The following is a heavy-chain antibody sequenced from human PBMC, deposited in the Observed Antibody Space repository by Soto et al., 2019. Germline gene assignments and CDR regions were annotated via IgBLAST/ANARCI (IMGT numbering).Heavy chain of an antibody. CDR3: ARRGMAAELNWFDP. D-gene: IGHD6-13*01. J-gene: IGHJ5*02. CDR1: GGSISSSSYY. CDR2: IYYSGST. Sequence: QLQLQESGPGLVKPSETLSLTCTVSGGSISSSSYYWGWIRQPPGKGLEWIGSIYYSGSTYYNPSLKSRVTISVDTSKNQFSLKLRSVTAADTAVYYCARRGMAAELNWFDPWGQGTLVTVSS. V-gene: IGHV4-39*01.